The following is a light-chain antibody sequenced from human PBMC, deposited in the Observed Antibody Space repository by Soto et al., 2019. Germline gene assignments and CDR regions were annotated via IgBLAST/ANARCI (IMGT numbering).Light chain of an antibody. CDR1: QSVNIY. V-gene: IGKV3-11*01. CDR3: QHSSSSPLLT. Sequence: EVGLTQSPATLSLSPGERATLSCRASQSVNIYLAWYQQKPGQAPRLLIYDAFKRATGIPARFSGSGSGTDFTPTISRLEPEDFAVYYCQHSSSSPLLTFGGGTKVDIK. CDR2: DAF. J-gene: IGKJ4*01.